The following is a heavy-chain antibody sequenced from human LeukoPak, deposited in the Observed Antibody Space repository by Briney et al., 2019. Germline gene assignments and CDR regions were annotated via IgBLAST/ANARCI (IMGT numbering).Heavy chain of an antibody. J-gene: IGHJ4*02. Sequence: NPSETLSLTCTVSGGSISSHYWSWIRQPPGKGLEWIGYIYYSGSTNYNPSLKSRVTISVDTPKNQFSLKLSSVTAADTAVYYCARDLGIAAAGNDYWGQGTLVTVSS. CDR3: ARDLGIAAAGNDY. CDR1: GGSISSHY. V-gene: IGHV4-59*11. CDR2: IYYSGST. D-gene: IGHD6-13*01.